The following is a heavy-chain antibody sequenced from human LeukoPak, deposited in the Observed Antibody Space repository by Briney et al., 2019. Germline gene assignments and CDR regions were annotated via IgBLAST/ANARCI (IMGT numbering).Heavy chain of an antibody. V-gene: IGHV1-46*01. CDR3: ARDYSGDPYY. CDR2: INPSGGST. D-gene: IGHD2-15*01. J-gene: IGHJ4*02. Sequence: ASVKVSCKASRYTFTSYYMNWVRQAPGPGLEWMGIINPSGGSTSYAQKFQGRVTMTRDTSISTAYMELSRLRSDDTAVYYFARDYSGDPYYCGQGTLCTVSS. CDR1: RYTFTSYY.